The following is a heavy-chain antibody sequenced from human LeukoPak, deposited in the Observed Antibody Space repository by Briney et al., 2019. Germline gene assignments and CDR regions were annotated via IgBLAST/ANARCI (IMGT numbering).Heavy chain of an antibody. CDR1: GFTFSNYA. CDR3: AKGGWELLGAFDY. J-gene: IGHJ4*02. Sequence: GGSLRLSCAASGFTFSNYAMSWVRQAPGKGLEWVSAISGSGGSTYYADSVKGRFTISRDNSKNTLYLQMNSLRAEDTAVYYCAKGGWELLGAFDYWGQGTLVTVSS. D-gene: IGHD1-26*01. CDR2: ISGSGGST. V-gene: IGHV3-23*01.